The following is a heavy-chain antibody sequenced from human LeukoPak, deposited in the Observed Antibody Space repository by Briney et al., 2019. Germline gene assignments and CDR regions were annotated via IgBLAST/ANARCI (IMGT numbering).Heavy chain of an antibody. CDR3: ARAEVRGVIHYYYYGMDV. CDR1: GGTFSSYA. J-gene: IGHJ6*02. Sequence: ASVKVSCKASGGTFSSYAINWVRQATGQGLEWMGWMNPNSGNTGYAQKFQGRVTMTRNTSISTAYMELSSLRSEDTAVYYCARAEVRGVIHYYYYGMDVWGQGTTVTVSS. D-gene: IGHD3-10*01. CDR2: MNPNSGNT. V-gene: IGHV1-8*02.